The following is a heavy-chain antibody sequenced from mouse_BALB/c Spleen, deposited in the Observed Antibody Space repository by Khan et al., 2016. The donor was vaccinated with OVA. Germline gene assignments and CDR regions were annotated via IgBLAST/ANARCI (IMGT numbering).Heavy chain of an antibody. J-gene: IGHJ4*01. CDR3: TPAYYRYYGRWDY. V-gene: IGHV6-6*02. D-gene: IGHD2-14*01. CDR2: IRLKSNNYAT. CDR1: GFTFSNYW. Sequence: EVQLQESGGGLVQPGGSMKLSCVASGFTFSNYWMNWVRQSPEKGLEWVAEIRLKSNNYATHYAESVKGRFTISRDDSKSSVYLQLNNFSAEDTGIYYGTPAYYRYYGRWDYWGQGTSVTVSS.